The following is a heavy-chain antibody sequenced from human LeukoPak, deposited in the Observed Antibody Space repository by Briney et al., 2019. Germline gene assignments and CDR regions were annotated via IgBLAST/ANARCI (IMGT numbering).Heavy chain of an antibody. CDR1: GFNFRTYG. Sequence: GGSLRLSCAASGFNFRTYGMHWVRQAPGKGLDWVAFIRYDGSNKYYADSVKGRFTISRDNAKNSLYLQMNSPRAEDTAVYYCARASVLRYFDWLLVPLDYWGQGTLVTVSS. D-gene: IGHD3-9*01. V-gene: IGHV3-30*02. J-gene: IGHJ4*02. CDR3: ARASVLRYFDWLLVPLDY. CDR2: IRYDGSNK.